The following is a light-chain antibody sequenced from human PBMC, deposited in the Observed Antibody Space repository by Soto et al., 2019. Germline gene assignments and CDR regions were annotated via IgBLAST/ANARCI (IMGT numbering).Light chain of an antibody. CDR1: QHISNY. Sequence: DIQMTQSPSSLSASVGDRVTITCQASQHISNYLNWYQKKPGEAPVLLIYDASNFQTGVPSRFSGIGSGTDFTFTITSLQPEDIGTYYCQQYDNLPLTFGGGTKVEFK. J-gene: IGKJ4*01. CDR2: DAS. V-gene: IGKV1-33*01. CDR3: QQYDNLPLT.